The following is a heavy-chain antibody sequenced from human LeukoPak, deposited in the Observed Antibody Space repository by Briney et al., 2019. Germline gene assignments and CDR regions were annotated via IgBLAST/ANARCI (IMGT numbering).Heavy chain of an antibody. D-gene: IGHD3-10*01. Sequence: SETLSLTCTVSGGSISSYYWSWLRQPPGKGLEWIGYIYYSGSTNYNPSLKSRVTISVDTSKNQFSLKLSSVTAADTAVYYCARDATIKYYGSGSYYPDWGQGTLVTVS. CDR1: GGSISSYY. V-gene: IGHV4-59*01. J-gene: IGHJ4*02. CDR3: ARDATIKYYGSGSYYPD. CDR2: IYYSGST.